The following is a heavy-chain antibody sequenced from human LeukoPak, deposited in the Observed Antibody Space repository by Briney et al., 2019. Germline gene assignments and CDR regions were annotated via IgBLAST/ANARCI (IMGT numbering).Heavy chain of an antibody. CDR3: ARAGSSVREVVY. J-gene: IGHJ4*02. CDR2: INPSGGST. Sequence: ALVKVSCKASGYTFTSYYMHSVRQAPGQGLEWMGIINPSGGSTSYAQKFQGRVTMTRDTPTSTVYMELSSLRSEDTAVYYCARAGSSVREVVYWGQGTLVTVSS. D-gene: IGHD3-10*01. CDR1: GYTFTSYY. V-gene: IGHV1-46*01.